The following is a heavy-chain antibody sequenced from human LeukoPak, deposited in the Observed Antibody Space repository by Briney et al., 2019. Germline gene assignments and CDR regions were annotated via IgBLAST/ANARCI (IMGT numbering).Heavy chain of an antibody. Sequence: GGSLRLSCAASGFTFSSYWMHWVRQAPGKGLVWVSRIKSDGSDTGYADSVRGRFTNSRDNAKNTLYLQMNSLRAEDTAMYYCARDRSGPFDIWGQGTMVTVSS. CDR1: GFTFSSYW. V-gene: IGHV3-74*01. CDR2: IKSDGSDT. CDR3: ARDRSGPFDI. J-gene: IGHJ3*02. D-gene: IGHD3-3*01.